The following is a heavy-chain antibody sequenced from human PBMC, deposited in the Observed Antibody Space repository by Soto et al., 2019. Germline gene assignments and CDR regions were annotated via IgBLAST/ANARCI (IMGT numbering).Heavy chain of an antibody. Sequence: QVQLVQSGAEVKKPGSSVQVSCKASGGTLRRYAISWVRQAPGQVLEWMGGIIPIFGTANYAQKFQGRVTITADESTSTAYKELSSLRFEDTAVYYCARAIVGPTTTGWLDPWGQGTLVNVSS. CDR3: ARAIVGPTTTGWLDP. V-gene: IGHV1-69*01. CDR2: IIPIFGTA. D-gene: IGHD1-26*01. J-gene: IGHJ5*02. CDR1: GGTLRRYA.